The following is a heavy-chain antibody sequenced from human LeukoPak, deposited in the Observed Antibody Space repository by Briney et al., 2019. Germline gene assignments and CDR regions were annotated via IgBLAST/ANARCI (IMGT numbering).Heavy chain of an antibody. V-gene: IGHV4-34*01. CDR1: GGSFSGYY. J-gene: IGHJ4*02. D-gene: IGHD3-10*01. Sequence: SETLSLTCAVYGGSFSGYYWSWIRQPPGKGLEWIGEINHSGSTNYNPSLKSRVTISVDTSKNQFSLKLSSVTAADTAVYYCARRCGSGSDRKRLDYWGQGTLVTVSS. CDR2: INHSGST. CDR3: ARRCGSGSDRKRLDY.